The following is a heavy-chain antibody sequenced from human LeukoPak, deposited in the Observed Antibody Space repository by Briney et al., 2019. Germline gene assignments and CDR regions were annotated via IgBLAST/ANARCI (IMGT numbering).Heavy chain of an antibody. Sequence: GRSLRLSCAASGFTFSRDGMRSGRQAPGKGLEWVAVIWYDGSNKYYADSVKGRFTISRDNSKNTQYLQMNSLRAEDTAVYYCARSANASSGSGISEYFDYWGQGTLVTVSS. D-gene: IGHD3-22*01. CDR3: ARSANASSGSGISEYFDY. CDR2: IWYDGSNK. J-gene: IGHJ4*02. CDR1: GFTFSRDG. V-gene: IGHV3-33*01.